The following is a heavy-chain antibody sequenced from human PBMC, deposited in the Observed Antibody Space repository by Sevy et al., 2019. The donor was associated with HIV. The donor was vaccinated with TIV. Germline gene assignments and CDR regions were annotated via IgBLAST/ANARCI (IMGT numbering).Heavy chain of an antibody. V-gene: IGHV3-23*01. D-gene: IGHD2-2*01. J-gene: IGHJ6*02. CDR1: GFTFSNYA. Sequence: GGSLRLSCAASGFTFSNYAMSWVRQAPGKGLEWVSAISGSGGTTYYADSVKGRFTISRDISRNTLYLQMNSLRAEDTAVYYCAKVLPCSSNSCYYYYYYGMDVWGQGTTVTVSS. CDR2: ISGSGGTT. CDR3: AKVLPCSSNSCYYYYYYGMDV.